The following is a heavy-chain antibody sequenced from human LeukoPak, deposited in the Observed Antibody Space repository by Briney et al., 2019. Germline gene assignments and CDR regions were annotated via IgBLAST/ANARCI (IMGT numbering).Heavy chain of an antibody. J-gene: IGHJ5*02. V-gene: IGHV4-59*08. D-gene: IGHD5-18*01. CDR1: GGSISSYY. CDR3: ARRGYSYNWFDP. Sequence: SETLSLTCTVSGGSISSYYWTWIRQPPGKGLEWIRYIYSNGITNYNPSLKSRVIISVDTSKNQFSLKLASVTAADTAVYYCARRGYSYNWFDPWGQGTQVTVSS. CDR2: IYSNGIT.